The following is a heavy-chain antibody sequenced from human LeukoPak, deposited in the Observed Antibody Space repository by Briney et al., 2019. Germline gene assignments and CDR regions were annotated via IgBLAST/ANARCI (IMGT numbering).Heavy chain of an antibody. CDR2: IKSDGKT. D-gene: IGHD3-22*01. CDR1: GFTFSRYW. J-gene: IGHJ1*01. V-gene: IGHV3-74*01. CDR3: ARAPSEVGGYYPEYFRH. Sequence: GGSLRLSCEASGFTFSRYWMHWVRQAPGKGLVWVSRIKSDGKTNYADSVKGRFAISRDNAKNTVSLQMDSLRAEDTGVYYCARAPSEVGGYYPEYFRHWGQGTLVTVSS.